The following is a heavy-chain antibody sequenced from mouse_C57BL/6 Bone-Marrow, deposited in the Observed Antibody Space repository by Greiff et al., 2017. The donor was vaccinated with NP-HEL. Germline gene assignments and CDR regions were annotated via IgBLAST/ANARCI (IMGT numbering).Heavy chain of an antibody. D-gene: IGHD1-1*01. CDR1: GYSITSGYY. CDR2: ISYDGSN. J-gene: IGHJ1*03. CDR3: ARDWGTTRYFDV. V-gene: IGHV3-6*01. Sequence: EVKLQESGPGLVKPSQSLSLTCSVTGYSITSGYYWNWIRQFPGNKLEWMGYISYDGSNNYNPSLKNRISITRDTSKNQFFLKLNSVTTEDTATYYCARDWGTTRYFDVWGTGTTVTVSS.